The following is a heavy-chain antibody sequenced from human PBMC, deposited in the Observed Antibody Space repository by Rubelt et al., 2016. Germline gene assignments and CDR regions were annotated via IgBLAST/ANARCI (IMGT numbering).Heavy chain of an antibody. Sequence: WVRQAPGQGLEWMGGIIPILGIANYAQKFQGRVTITADKSTSTAYMELSSLRSEDTAVYYCARSALYSSRVLPYYYGMDVWGQGTTVTVSS. CDR3: ARSALYSSRVLPYYYGMDV. D-gene: IGHD6-13*01. J-gene: IGHJ6*02. CDR2: IIPILGIA. V-gene: IGHV1-69*10.